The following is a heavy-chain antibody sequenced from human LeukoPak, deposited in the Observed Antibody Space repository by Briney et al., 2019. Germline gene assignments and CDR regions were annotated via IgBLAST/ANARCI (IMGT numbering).Heavy chain of an antibody. CDR2: ISYDGSNK. CDR3: ARDKDSSGSGFDY. Sequence: GGSLRLSCAAPGFTFSSYAMHWVRQAPGKGLEWGAVISYDGSNKYYADSVKGRFTISRDNSKNTLYLQMNSLRAEDTAVYYCARDKDSSGSGFDYWGQGTLVTVSS. D-gene: IGHD3-22*01. CDR1: GFTFSSYA. J-gene: IGHJ4*02. V-gene: IGHV3-30*04.